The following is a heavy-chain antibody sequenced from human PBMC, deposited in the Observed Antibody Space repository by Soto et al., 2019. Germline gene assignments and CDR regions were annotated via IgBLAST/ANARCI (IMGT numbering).Heavy chain of an antibody. CDR3: ARGPTSSRVDY. D-gene: IGHD6-13*01. J-gene: IGHJ4*02. CDR2: INPYNGNT. V-gene: IGHV1-18*01. CDR1: GYTFTRHG. Sequence: ASVKVSCKTSGYTFTRHGINWVRPAPGQGLEWMGWINPYNGNTKYAQKVQGRVTMTTDTSTSTAYLELRSLRSDDTAVYYCARGPTSSRVDYWGQGTLVTVS.